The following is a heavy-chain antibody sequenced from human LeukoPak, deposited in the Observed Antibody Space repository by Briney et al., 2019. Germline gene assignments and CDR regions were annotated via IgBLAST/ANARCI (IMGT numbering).Heavy chain of an antibody. CDR1: GYTFTSSY. CDR3: ATGGTDDY. Sequence: ASVKVSCKASGYTFTSSYMHWVRQAPGQGLEWMGIINLSGGSTSYAQKFQGRVTMTRVTSTSTVYMELSSLRSEDMAVYYCATGGTDDYWSQGTLVTVSS. D-gene: IGHD1-26*01. CDR2: INLSGGST. V-gene: IGHV1-46*03. J-gene: IGHJ4*02.